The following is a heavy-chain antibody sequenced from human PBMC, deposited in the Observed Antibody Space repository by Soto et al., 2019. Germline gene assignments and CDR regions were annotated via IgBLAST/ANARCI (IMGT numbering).Heavy chain of an antibody. D-gene: IGHD4-17*01. CDR3: ARVTTAGGY. V-gene: IGHV3-7*01. Sequence: EVQLVESGGGLVQPGGSLSVSCAASGFSLRNYWMSWVRQAPGKGLEWVANIKQDGSEKYYVDSVKGRFTISRDNAKNSLYLQMNSLRAEDTAVYYCARVTTAGGYWGQGTLVTVSS. CDR1: GFSLRNYW. CDR2: IKQDGSEK. J-gene: IGHJ4*02.